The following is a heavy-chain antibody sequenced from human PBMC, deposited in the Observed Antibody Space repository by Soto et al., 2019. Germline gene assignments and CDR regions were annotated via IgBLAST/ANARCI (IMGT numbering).Heavy chain of an antibody. Sequence: SETLSLTCAVYGGSFSGYYCSWIRQPPGKGLEWIGEISHSGSTNYNPSLKSRVTISVDTSQNQFSLKLTSVTAADTAVYYCATYGPRLRPLRWGQGTLVT. CDR2: ISHSGST. V-gene: IGHV4-34*01. D-gene: IGHD4-17*01. CDR3: ATYGPRLRPLR. J-gene: IGHJ4*02. CDR1: GGSFSGYY.